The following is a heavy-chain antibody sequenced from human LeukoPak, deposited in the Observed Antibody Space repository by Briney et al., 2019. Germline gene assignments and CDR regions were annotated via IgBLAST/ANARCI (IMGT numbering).Heavy chain of an antibody. CDR1: GGSISSSY. V-gene: IGHV4-59*01. Sequence: KPSETLSLTCTVSGGSISSSYWRWIRQPPGKGLEWIGYIYYSGSTNYNPSLKSRVTISVDTSKNQFSLKLTSVTAADTAVYYCTRGDSFDYWGQGTLVTVSS. CDR3: TRGDSFDY. CDR2: IYYSGST. J-gene: IGHJ4*02.